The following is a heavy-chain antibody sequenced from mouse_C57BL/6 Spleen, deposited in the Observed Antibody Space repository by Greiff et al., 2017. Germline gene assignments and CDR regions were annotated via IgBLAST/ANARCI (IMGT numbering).Heavy chain of an antibody. CDR1: GFSLRPFGMG. CDR2: IWWDDDK. Sequence: QVTLKVSGPGILQPSQTLSLTCSFSGFSLRPFGMGVGWIRQPSGKGLEWLAHIWWDDDKYSNPALKSRLTISKDTSKNQVFLKIANVDTADTATYYCARSTVVPPYWYFDVWGTGTTVTVSS. V-gene: IGHV8-8*01. J-gene: IGHJ1*03. CDR3: ARSTVVPPYWYFDV. D-gene: IGHD1-1*01.